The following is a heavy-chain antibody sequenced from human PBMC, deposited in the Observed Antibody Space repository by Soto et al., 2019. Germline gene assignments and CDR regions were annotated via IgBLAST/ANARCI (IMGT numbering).Heavy chain of an antibody. D-gene: IGHD2-2*01. CDR2: INAGNGNT. CDR1: GYTFTSYA. Sequence: ASVKVSCKASGYTFTSYAMHWVRQAPGQRLEWMGWINAGNGNTKYSQKFQGRVTITRDTSASTAYMELSSLRSEDTAVYYCARDRGYCSSTSCYVLVDPWGQGTLVTVSP. V-gene: IGHV1-3*01. CDR3: ARDRGYCSSTSCYVLVDP. J-gene: IGHJ5*02.